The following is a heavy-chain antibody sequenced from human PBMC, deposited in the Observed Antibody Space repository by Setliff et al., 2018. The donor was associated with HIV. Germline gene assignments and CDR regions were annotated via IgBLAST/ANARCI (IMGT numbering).Heavy chain of an antibody. J-gene: IGHJ4*01. CDR1: GFTFNNSA. D-gene: IGHD6-13*01. V-gene: IGHV3-30*04. CDR3: AREVAADGTYFDY. CDR2: ISYDGSNK. Sequence: GESLKISCAASGFTFNNSAMHWVRQAPGKGLGWVAGISYDGSNKYYTDSVKGRFTISRDNSKNTLYLQMNSLRAEDSAVYYCAREVAADGTYFDYWGQGALVTVSS.